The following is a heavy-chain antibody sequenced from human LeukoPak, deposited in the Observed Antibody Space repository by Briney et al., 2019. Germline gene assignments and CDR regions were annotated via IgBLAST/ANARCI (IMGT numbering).Heavy chain of an antibody. CDR1: GYTFSSYH. Sequence: ASVKVSCKASGYTFSSYHINWVRQATGQGPEWMGWMNPKSGNTDCAQKFQGRVTITRNTSTSTAYMELNSLRSEDTAVYYCARSIPAAYWSLPHPPDYWGQGTLVTVSS. CDR3: ARSIPAAYWSLPHPPDY. CDR2: MNPKSGNT. V-gene: IGHV1-8*03. J-gene: IGHJ4*02. D-gene: IGHD2-2*01.